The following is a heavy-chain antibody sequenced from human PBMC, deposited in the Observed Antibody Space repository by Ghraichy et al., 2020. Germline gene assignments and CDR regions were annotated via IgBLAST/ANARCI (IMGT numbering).Heavy chain of an antibody. D-gene: IGHD3-22*01. Sequence: GESLNISCKGSGSSFTSYWIGWVRQLPGKGLEWMGIIYPGDSDTRYSPSFQGQVTISADKSISTAYLQWSSLKASDTAMYYCARYIEDGYYDSSGGLLYYFDYWGQGTLVTVSS. CDR3: ARYIEDGYYDSSGGLLYYFDY. CDR2: IYPGDSDT. V-gene: IGHV5-51*01. J-gene: IGHJ4*02. CDR1: GSSFTSYW.